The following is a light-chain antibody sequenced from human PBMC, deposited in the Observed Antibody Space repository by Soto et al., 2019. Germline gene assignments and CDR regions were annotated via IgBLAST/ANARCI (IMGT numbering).Light chain of an antibody. Sequence: EIVWTQSPGTLSLSPGERATLSCRASQSLGSSYLAWYQQKPGQAPRLLIYGASSRATGIPDRFSGSGSETDFTLTISRLESEDFAVYYCQQYCSSPFTFGPGTKVDIK. CDR3: QQYCSSPFT. CDR1: QSLGSSY. J-gene: IGKJ3*01. CDR2: GAS. V-gene: IGKV3-20*01.